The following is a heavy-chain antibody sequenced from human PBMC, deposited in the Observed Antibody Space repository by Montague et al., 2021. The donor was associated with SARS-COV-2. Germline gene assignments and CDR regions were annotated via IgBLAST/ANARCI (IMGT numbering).Heavy chain of an antibody. CDR3: SRGHLGVVPATLGFGVYYYYGLDV. D-gene: IGHD2-2*01. CDR1: GGSISSSNW. V-gene: IGHV4-4*02. Sequence: SETLSLTCAVSGGSISSSNWWRRVRQHPGKGLEWIGEIYHSGSTNFSPSLKSRVTISVDKSKNQFSLKLSSVTAADTAVYYCSRGHLGVVPATLGFGVYYYYGLDVWGHGTTATAAS. J-gene: IGHJ6*02. CDR2: IYHSGST.